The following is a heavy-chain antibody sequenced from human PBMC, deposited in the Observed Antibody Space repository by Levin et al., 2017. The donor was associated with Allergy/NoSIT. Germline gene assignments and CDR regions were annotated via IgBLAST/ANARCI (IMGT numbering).Heavy chain of an antibody. J-gene: IGHJ3*02. Sequence: ASETLSLTCTVSGGSMSNYYWSWIRQPPGKGLEWIGYIHYSGKINYNPSLKSRLLISLDTSKNQVSLRLSSVTPADTAVYYCTREIGGGGAFEIWGQGTMVTVSS. V-gene: IGHV4-59*01. CDR2: IHYSGKI. CDR1: GGSMSNYY. CDR3: TREIGGGGAFEI. D-gene: IGHD3-10*01.